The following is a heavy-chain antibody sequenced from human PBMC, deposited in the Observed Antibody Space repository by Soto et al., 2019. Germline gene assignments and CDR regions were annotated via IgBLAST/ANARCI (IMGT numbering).Heavy chain of an antibody. CDR3: ARGCGGDCFSAYGMDV. J-gene: IGHJ6*02. V-gene: IGHV3-48*02. CDR1: GFTFSTYS. D-gene: IGHD2-21*02. Sequence: EVQLVESGGGLVQRGGSLRLSCAASGFTFSTYSMNWVRQAPGKGLEWISYSSGSTSAIYYADSVKGRFTISRDNAKNSLYLQMNSLRDEDTAVYYCARGCGGDCFSAYGMDVWGQGTTVTVSS. CDR2: SSGSTSAI.